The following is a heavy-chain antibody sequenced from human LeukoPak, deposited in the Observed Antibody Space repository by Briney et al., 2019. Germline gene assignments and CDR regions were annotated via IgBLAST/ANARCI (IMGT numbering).Heavy chain of an antibody. J-gene: IGHJ5*02. CDR2: ISIYNGNT. CDR1: GYTFTNYG. D-gene: IGHD3-3*01. V-gene: IGHV1-18*01. Sequence: ASVKVSCKASGYTFTNYGISWGRQAPGQGLEWMGWISIYNGNTDYAQKLRGRVTMTTDTSTSTAYMELRSLRSDDAAVYYCARITYDFWSGYYMPDDPWGQGTLVTVSS. CDR3: ARITYDFWSGYYMPDDP.